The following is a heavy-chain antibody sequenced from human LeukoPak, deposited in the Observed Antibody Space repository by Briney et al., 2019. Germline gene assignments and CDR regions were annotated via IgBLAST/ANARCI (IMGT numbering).Heavy chain of an antibody. CDR1: GGSISSSSYY. J-gene: IGHJ4*02. V-gene: IGHV4-39*01. CDR3: ARNARLNIVVVVAAQYYFDY. Sequence: SETLSLTCTVSGGSISSSSYYWGWIRQPPGKGLEWIGSIYYSGSTYYNPSLKSRVTISVDTSKNQFSLKLSSVTAADTAVYYCARNARLNIVVVVAAQYYFDYWGQGTLVTVSS. CDR2: IYYSGST. D-gene: IGHD2-15*01.